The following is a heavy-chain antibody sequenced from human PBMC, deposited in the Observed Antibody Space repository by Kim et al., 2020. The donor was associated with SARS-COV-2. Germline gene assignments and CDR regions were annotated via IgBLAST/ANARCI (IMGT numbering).Heavy chain of an antibody. D-gene: IGHD1-26*01. J-gene: IGHJ4*02. CDR3: ASESGSYRRHDY. V-gene: IGHV4-39*01. CDR1: GGSISSSSYY. Sequence: SETLSLTCTVSGGSISSSSYYWGWIRQPPGKGLEWIGSIYYSGSTYYNPSLKSRVTISVDTSKNQFSLKLSSVTAADTAVYYCASESGSYRRHDYWGQGT. CDR2: IYYSGST.